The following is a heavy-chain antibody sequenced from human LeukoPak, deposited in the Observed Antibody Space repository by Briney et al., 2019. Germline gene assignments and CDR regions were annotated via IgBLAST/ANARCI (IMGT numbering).Heavy chain of an antibody. CDR2: INPSGGST. Sequence: ASVKVSCKASGYTFTGYYMHWVRQAPGQGLEWMGIINPSGGSTSCAQKFQGRVTMTRDTSTSTVYMELSSLRSEDTAVYYCARDPGKGKAAGTGGNYWGQGTLVTVSS. V-gene: IGHV1-46*01. CDR1: GYTFTGYY. D-gene: IGHD6-13*01. CDR3: ARDPGKGKAAGTGGNY. J-gene: IGHJ4*02.